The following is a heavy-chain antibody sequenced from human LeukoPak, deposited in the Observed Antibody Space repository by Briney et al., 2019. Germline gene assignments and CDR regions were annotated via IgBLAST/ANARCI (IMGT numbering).Heavy chain of an antibody. Sequence: SETLSLTCTVSGGSISPYFWNWIRQPPGKGLEWIGYIYCSGSTNYNPSLRSRVSISVDTSKSLFSLKLSSVTAADTAVYYCARGSLTMARGVIVTGWFDPWGQGTLVTVSS. CDR3: ARGSLTMARGVIVTGWFDP. J-gene: IGHJ5*02. V-gene: IGHV4-59*01. CDR2: IYCSGST. CDR1: GGSISPYF. D-gene: IGHD3-10*01.